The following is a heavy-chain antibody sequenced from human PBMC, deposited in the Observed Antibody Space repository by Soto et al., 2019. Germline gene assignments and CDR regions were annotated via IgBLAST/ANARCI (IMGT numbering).Heavy chain of an antibody. Sequence: EVHLLESGGGLVQPGGSLRLSCTASGLPHSSFAMMWVRQAPGKGLECVSGIYGSGRGIEYADSVKGRFTISRDNSRTTLYLQMNSLRAEDTALYYCVRKNPGTRPFDYWGQGTLVTVSS. CDR1: GLPHSSFA. CDR3: VRKNPGTRPFDY. V-gene: IGHV3-23*05. CDR2: IYGSGRGI. J-gene: IGHJ4*01.